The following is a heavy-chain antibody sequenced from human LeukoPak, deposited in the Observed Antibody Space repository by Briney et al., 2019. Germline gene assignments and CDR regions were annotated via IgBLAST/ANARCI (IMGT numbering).Heavy chain of an antibody. Sequence: GGSLRLPCAASGCTFSSYAMSWVRQAPGKGLEWVSAISGSGGSTYYADSVRRGFTISRDNSKTTLYLQMNSLRAEDTAVYYCAKEVGWAFDYWGQGTLVTVSS. J-gene: IGHJ4*02. D-gene: IGHD6-19*01. CDR2: ISGSGGST. V-gene: IGHV3-23*01. CDR3: AKEVGWAFDY. CDR1: GCTFSSYA.